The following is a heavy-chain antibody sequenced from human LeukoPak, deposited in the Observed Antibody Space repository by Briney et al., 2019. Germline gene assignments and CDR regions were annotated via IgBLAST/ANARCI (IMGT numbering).Heavy chain of an antibody. V-gene: IGHV3-23*01. CDR1: GFSFSSYE. CDR2: ISGSGGST. J-gene: IGHJ4*02. CDR3: AKEEGKDTAMAYFDY. D-gene: IGHD5-18*01. Sequence: PGGSLRLSCAASGFSFSSYEMNWVRQAPGKGLEWVSAISGSGGSTYYADSVKGRFAISRDNSKNTLYLQMNSLRAEDTAVYYCAKEEGKDTAMAYFDYWGQGTLVTVSS.